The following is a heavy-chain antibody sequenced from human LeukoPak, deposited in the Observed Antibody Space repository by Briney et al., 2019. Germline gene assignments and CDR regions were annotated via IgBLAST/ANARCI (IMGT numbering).Heavy chain of an antibody. Sequence: SETLSLTCAVYGGSFSGYYWSWIRQPPGEGLEWIGEINHSGSTNYNPSLKSRVTISVDTSKNQFSLKLSSVTAADTAVYYCARIRGYSATYYYYYYMDVWGKGTTVTVSS. CDR3: ARIRGYSATYYYYYYMDV. V-gene: IGHV4-34*01. D-gene: IGHD2-21*01. CDR2: INHSGST. J-gene: IGHJ6*03. CDR1: GGSFSGYY.